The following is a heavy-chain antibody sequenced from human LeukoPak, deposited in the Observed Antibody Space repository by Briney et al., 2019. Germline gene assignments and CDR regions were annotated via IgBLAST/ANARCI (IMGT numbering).Heavy chain of an antibody. D-gene: IGHD5-18*01. J-gene: IGHJ4*02. CDR1: GLTFSNHW. CDR3: AKSSGYSQYYFDY. Sequence: GGSLRLSCVVSGLTFSNHWMHWVRQAPGKGLVWVSHINNEGSDTRYADSVKDRFTISRDNSKNTLYLQMNSLRAEDTAIYYCAKSSGYSQYYFDYWGQGTLVTVSS. V-gene: IGHV3-74*01. CDR2: INNEGSDT.